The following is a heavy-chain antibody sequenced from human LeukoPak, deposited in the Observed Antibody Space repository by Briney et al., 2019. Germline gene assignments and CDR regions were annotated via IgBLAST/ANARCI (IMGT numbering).Heavy chain of an antibody. V-gene: IGHV4-34*01. D-gene: IGHD6-13*01. Sequence: PSETLSLTCAVYGGSFSGYYWSWIRQPPGKGLEWIGEINHSGSTNYNPSLKSRVTISVDTSKNQFSLKLSSVTAADTAVYYCARGGRSSSWSPPFFGSSFDYWGQGTLVTVSS. CDR2: INHSGST. CDR1: GGSFSGYY. J-gene: IGHJ4*02. CDR3: ARGGRSSSWSPPFFGSSFDY.